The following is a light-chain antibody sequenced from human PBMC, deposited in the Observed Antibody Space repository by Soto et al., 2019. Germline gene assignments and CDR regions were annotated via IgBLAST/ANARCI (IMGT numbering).Light chain of an antibody. CDR3: QQYGTSPLT. Sequence: EIVLTQSPRTLSLSPGESATLSCTASQSVRSNSLAWYQQKPGQAPRLLTFGASGRATGTPPRFSGRGSGTDFTLTISRLEPEDFAVYYCQQYGTSPLTFGGGTKVDI. CDR1: QSVRSNS. V-gene: IGKV3-20*01. CDR2: GAS. J-gene: IGKJ4*01.